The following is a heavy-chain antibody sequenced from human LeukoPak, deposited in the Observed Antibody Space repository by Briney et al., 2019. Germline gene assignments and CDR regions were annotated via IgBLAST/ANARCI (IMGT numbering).Heavy chain of an antibody. CDR3: ARGSGIVVVPAAIGYYYYGMDV. D-gene: IGHD2-2*02. Sequence: PSETLSLTCAVYGGSFSGYYWNWIRQPPGNGLEWIGEINHSGSTNYNPSLKSRVTISVDTSKNQFSLKLSSVTAADTAVYYCARGSGIVVVPAAIGYYYYGMDVWGQGTTVTVSS. CDR2: INHSGST. V-gene: IGHV4-34*01. J-gene: IGHJ6*02. CDR1: GGSFSGYY.